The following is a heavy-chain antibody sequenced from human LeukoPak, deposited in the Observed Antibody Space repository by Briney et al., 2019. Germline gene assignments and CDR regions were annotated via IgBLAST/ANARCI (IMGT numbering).Heavy chain of an antibody. V-gene: IGHV5-51*01. D-gene: IGHD5-18*01. Sequence: GESLKISCKGSGYSFTNYWIAWVRQVPGKGLEWMGIIYAGDSDTRYSPSFQGQVTISADKSISTAYLQWSSLKASDTAMYYCARQTVGYSYGRPFDYWGQGTLVTVSS. CDR2: IYAGDSDT. J-gene: IGHJ4*02. CDR1: GYSFTNYW. CDR3: ARQTVGYSYGRPFDY.